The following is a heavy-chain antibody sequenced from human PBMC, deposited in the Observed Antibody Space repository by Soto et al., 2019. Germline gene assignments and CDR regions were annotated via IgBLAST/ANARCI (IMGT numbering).Heavy chain of an antibody. CDR1: GYTFTSYG. J-gene: IGHJ5*02. CDR3: ARGPGKGLEWLKGTLFDP. V-gene: IGHV1-18*01. CDR2: ISAYNGNT. D-gene: IGHD3-3*01. Sequence: ASVKVSCKASGYTFTSYGISWVRQAPGQGLEWMGWISAYNGNTNYAQKLQGRVTMTTDTSTSTAYMELRSLRSDDTAVYYCARGPGKGLEWLKGTLFDPWGQGTLVTVSS.